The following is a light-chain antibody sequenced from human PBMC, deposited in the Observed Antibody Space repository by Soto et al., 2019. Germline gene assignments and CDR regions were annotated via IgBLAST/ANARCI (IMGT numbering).Light chain of an antibody. CDR3: AAWDDSLNGVV. CDR2: SNN. CDR1: SPNIGSNT. Sequence: QSVLTQPPSASGTPGQRVTISCSGSSPNIGSNTVNWYQQLPGTAPKLLIYSNNQPPSGVPDRFSGSKSGTSASLAISGLQSEDEADYYCAAWDDSLNGVVFGGGTKLTVL. J-gene: IGLJ2*01. V-gene: IGLV1-44*01.